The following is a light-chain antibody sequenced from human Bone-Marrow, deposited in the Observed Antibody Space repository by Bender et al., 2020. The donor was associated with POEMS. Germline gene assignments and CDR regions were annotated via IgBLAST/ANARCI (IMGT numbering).Light chain of an antibody. CDR3: SSYSRSSTLVV. J-gene: IGLJ2*01. Sequence: QSALTQPPSASGSPRQSVTISCTGTNNDIGAFDYVSWYQQHPGKAPKVLIYEVTKRPSGVPVRFSGSKSGNTASLTISGLQAEHEDDYYCSSYSRSSTLVVFGGGTKLTV. CDR2: EVT. V-gene: IGLV2-8*01. CDR1: NNDIGAFDY.